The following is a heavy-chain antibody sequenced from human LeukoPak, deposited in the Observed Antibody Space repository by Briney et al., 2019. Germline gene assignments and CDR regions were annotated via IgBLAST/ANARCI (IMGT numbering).Heavy chain of an antibody. D-gene: IGHD1-26*01. J-gene: IGHJ5*02. CDR2: TYYRSKWYN. Sequence: SQTLSLTSAISGDSVSSESAAWNWTRQSPSRGLEWLGRTYYRSKWYNDYAISAKTRKTINPATSKNQFSLQLNSVAPEDADVYYCAKEDGVGITWSWFDPWGRGTQATVSS. CDR3: AKEDGVGITWSWFDP. CDR1: GDSVSSESAA. V-gene: IGHV6-1*01.